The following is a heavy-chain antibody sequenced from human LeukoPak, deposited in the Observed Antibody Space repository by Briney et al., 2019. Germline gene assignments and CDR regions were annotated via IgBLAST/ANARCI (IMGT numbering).Heavy chain of an antibody. D-gene: IGHD2-15*01. J-gene: IGHJ6*03. CDR2: IIPIFGTA. Sequence: SVRVSCKASGGTFSSYAISWVRQAPGQGLEWMGGIIPIFGTANYAQKFQGRVTITTDESTSTAYMELSSLRSEDTAVYYCARAQLGYCSGGSCYIGHYYYYMDVWGKGTTVTVSS. CDR3: ARAQLGYCSGGSCYIGHYYYYMDV. CDR1: GGTFSSYA. V-gene: IGHV1-69*05.